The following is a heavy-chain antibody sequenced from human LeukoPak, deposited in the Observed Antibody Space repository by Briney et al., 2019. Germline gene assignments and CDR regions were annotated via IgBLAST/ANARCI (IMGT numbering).Heavy chain of an antibody. V-gene: IGHV3-11*06. D-gene: IGHD2-8*01. CDR3: ARVLSKGSFDY. CDR2: ISSSSSYT. CDR1: GFTFSDYY. Sequence: GGSLRLSCAASGFTFSDYYMSWIRQAPGKGLEWVSYISSSSSYTNYADSVKGRFTISRDNAKNSLYLQMNSLRAEDTAAYYCARVLSKGSFDYWGQGTLVTVSS. J-gene: IGHJ4*02.